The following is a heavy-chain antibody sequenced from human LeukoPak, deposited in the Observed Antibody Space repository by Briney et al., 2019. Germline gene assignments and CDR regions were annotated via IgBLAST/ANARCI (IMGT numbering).Heavy chain of an antibody. CDR1: GFTFDDYG. D-gene: IGHD2-2*01. J-gene: IGHJ6*03. Sequence: GGSLRLSCAASGFTFDDYGMSWVRQAPGKGLEWVSGINWNGGSTGYADSVKGRFTISRDNAKNSLYLQMNSLRAEDTALYYCARGGQYQLPHYYYMDVWGKGTTVTVSS. CDR3: ARGGQYQLPHYYYMDV. CDR2: INWNGGST. V-gene: IGHV3-20*04.